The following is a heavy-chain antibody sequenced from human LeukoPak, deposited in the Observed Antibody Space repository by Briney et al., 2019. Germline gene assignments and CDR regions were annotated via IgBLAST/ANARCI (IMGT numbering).Heavy chain of an antibody. CDR1: GFTFDDYG. Sequence: GGSLRLPCAASGFTFDDYGMSWVRQAPGKGLEWVSGINWNGGSTGYADSVKGRFTISRDNAKNSLYLQMNSLRAEDTALYYCARDRIVGATDWFDPWGQGTLVTVSS. V-gene: IGHV3-20*04. CDR2: INWNGGST. D-gene: IGHD1-26*01. J-gene: IGHJ5*02. CDR3: ARDRIVGATDWFDP.